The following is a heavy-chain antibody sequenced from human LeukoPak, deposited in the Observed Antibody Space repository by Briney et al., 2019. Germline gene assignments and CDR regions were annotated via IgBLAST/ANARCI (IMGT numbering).Heavy chain of an antibody. Sequence: PGRSLRLSCAASGFTFDDYAMHWVRQAPGKGLEWVSGISWNSGSIGYADSVKGRFTISRDNAKNSLYLQMNSLRAEDTALYYCAKDFLMGPNPDAFDIWGQGTMVTVSS. CDR2: ISWNSGSI. J-gene: IGHJ3*02. D-gene: IGHD2-8*01. CDR3: AKDFLMGPNPDAFDI. CDR1: GFTFDDYA. V-gene: IGHV3-9*01.